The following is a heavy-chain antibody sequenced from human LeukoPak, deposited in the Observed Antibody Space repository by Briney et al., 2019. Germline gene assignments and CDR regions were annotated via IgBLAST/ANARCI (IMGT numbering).Heavy chain of an antibody. CDR3: ARELGYCSSTSCHADY. CDR1: GYTFTGYY. Sequence: GAPVKVSCKASGYTFTGYYMHWVRQAPGQGLEWMGWINPNSGGTNYAQKFQGRVTMTRDTSISTAYMELSRLRSDDTAVYYCARELGYCSSTSCHADYWGQGTLVTVSS. CDR2: INPNSGGT. D-gene: IGHD2-2*01. J-gene: IGHJ4*02. V-gene: IGHV1-2*02.